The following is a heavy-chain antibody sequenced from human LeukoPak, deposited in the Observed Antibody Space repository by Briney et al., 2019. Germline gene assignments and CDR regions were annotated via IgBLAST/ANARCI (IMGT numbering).Heavy chain of an antibody. D-gene: IGHD3-22*01. V-gene: IGHV3-66*01. Sequence: PGGSLRLSFTASEFTFRGNNISWVAQAPGLGRDWVSFLYTGGSTFYADFVEGRFTVSRDSSKNTLYLHMNSLRAEDTAVYYCARDYYDSSGYKGGAFDIWGQGTTVTVSS. CDR2: LYTGGST. CDR3: ARDYYDSSGYKGGAFDI. CDR1: EFTFRGNN. J-gene: IGHJ3*02.